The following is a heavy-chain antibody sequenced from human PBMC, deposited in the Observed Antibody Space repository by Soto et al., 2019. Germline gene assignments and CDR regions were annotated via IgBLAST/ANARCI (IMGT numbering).Heavy chain of an antibody. Sequence: SETLSLTCTISCDSISSTRWWSWVRQSPGKGLEWIGDIYHGGSTNYNPSLKSRFTMSVDTSKNQFSLKLSSVTATDTAVYYCARSDSGGNYRNWFGPWGQGILVTVSS. V-gene: IGHV4-4*02. CDR2: IYHGGST. CDR3: ARSDSGGNYRNWFGP. J-gene: IGHJ5*02. CDR1: CDSISSTRW. D-gene: IGHD3-22*01.